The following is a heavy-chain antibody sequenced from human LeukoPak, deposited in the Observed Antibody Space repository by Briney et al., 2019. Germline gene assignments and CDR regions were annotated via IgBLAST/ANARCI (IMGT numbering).Heavy chain of an antibody. Sequence: PGGSLRLSCAASRFTFSNAWMSWVRQAPGKGLEWVAFIRYDGSNKYYADSVKGRFTISRDNSKNTLYLQMNSLRAEDTAVYYCGPRLFDYWGQGTLVTVSS. V-gene: IGHV3-30*02. CDR1: RFTFSNAW. J-gene: IGHJ4*02. CDR2: IRYDGSNK. CDR3: GPRLFDY.